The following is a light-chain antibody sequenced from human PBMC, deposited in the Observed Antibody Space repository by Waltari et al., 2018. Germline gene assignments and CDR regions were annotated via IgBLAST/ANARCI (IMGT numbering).Light chain of an antibody. CDR3: QQYGTLPFT. CDR2: GAF. CDR1: QSVNSNW. V-gene: IGKV3-20*01. J-gene: IGKJ2*01. Sequence: IVLTQSPGTLSLSPGERATLSCRASQSVNSNWLAWYQQRPGQAPRLLIYGAFNRATGIPDRFSVSGSGTDFILTISKLEPEDFAVYYCQQYGTLPFTFGQGTKLEI.